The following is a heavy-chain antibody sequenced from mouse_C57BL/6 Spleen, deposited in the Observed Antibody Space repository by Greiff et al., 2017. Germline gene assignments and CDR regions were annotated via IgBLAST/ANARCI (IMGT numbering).Heavy chain of an antibody. CDR3: ARERGHDDYDVPYWYFDV. Sequence: VHLVESGPGLVAPSQSLSITCTVSGFSLTSYAISWVRQPPGKGLEWLGVIWTGGGTNNNSALKSRLSISKDNSKSQVVLKMNRLQTDDTARYYCARERGHDDYDVPYWYFDVWGTGTTVTVSS. V-gene: IGHV2-9-1*01. J-gene: IGHJ1*03. CDR1: GFSLTSYA. D-gene: IGHD2-4*01. CDR2: IWTGGGT.